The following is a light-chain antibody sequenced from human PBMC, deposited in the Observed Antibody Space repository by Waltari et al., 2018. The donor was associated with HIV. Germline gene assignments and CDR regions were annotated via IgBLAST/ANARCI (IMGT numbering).Light chain of an antibody. CDR3: CSYAGTYTYV. J-gene: IGLJ1*01. CDR2: DVS. V-gene: IGLV2-11*01. CDR1: SSDVGDYNS. Sequence: QSALTQPRPVSGSPGQSVTISCTRTSSDVGDYNSVSWYQQHPGKAPKLMIYDVSKWPSGVPDRFSGSKSGNTASLTISGLQAEDEADYYCCSYAGTYTYVFGTGTKVTVL.